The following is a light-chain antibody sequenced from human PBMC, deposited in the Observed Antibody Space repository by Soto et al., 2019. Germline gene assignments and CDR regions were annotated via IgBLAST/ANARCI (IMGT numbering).Light chain of an antibody. CDR1: QNIISW. V-gene: IGKV1-12*01. Sequence: DIQMTQSPSTVSASVGDRVTITCRASQNIISWLAWYQQQPGRAPKLLIYAASILQSGVPSRFSGSGSGTDFTLTINSLQPEDFATYYCQQACGFPVTFGQGTRLEIK. CDR2: AAS. J-gene: IGKJ5*01. CDR3: QQACGFPVT.